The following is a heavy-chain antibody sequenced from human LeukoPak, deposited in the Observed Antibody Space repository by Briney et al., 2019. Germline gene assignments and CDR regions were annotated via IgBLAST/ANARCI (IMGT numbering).Heavy chain of an antibody. V-gene: IGHV3-30*02. CDR1: GFTFCSYG. D-gene: IGHD1-26*01. Sequence: GGSLRLSCAASGFTFCSYGMHWVRQAPGKGLEWVAFIRYDGSNKYYADSVKGRFTISRDNSKNTLYLQMNSLRAEDTAVYYCAKDLSDYGIYYDFDYWGQGTLVTVSS. CDR3: AKDLSDYGIYYDFDY. CDR2: IRYDGSNK. J-gene: IGHJ4*02.